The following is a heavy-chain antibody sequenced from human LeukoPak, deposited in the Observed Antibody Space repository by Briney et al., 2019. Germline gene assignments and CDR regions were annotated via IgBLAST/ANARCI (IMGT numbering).Heavy chain of an antibody. V-gene: IGHV1-69*01. J-gene: IGHJ5*02. Sequence: ASVKVSRKASGGTFSSYAISWVRQAPGQGLEWMGGIIPILGTANYAQKFQGRVTITADESTSTAYMELSSLRSEDTAVYYCARDWEDGSGANWFDPWGQGTLVTVSS. CDR2: IIPILGTA. CDR3: ARDWEDGSGANWFDP. D-gene: IGHD3-10*01. CDR1: GGTFSSYA.